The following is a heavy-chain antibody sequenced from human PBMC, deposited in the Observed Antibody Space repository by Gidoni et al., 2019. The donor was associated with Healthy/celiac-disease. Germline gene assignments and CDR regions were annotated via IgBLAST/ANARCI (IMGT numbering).Heavy chain of an antibody. J-gene: IGHJ4*02. V-gene: IGHV3-30*18. D-gene: IGHD6-13*01. CDR3: AKSPDGAAG. Sequence: QVQLVESGGGVVQPGRSLRLSCAASGFTFSSYGMHWVRQAPGKGLEWVAVISYDGSNKYYADSVKGRFTISRDNSKNTLYLQMNSLRAEDTAVYYCAKSPDGAAGWGQGTLVTVSS. CDR2: ISYDGSNK. CDR1: GFTFSSYG.